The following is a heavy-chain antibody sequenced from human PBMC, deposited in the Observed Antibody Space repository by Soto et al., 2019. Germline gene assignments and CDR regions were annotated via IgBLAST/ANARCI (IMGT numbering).Heavy chain of an antibody. CDR1: GFSLTTSGVG. Sequence: QITLKESGPTRVRPTQTLALTCTFSGFSLTTSGVGVGWIRKTPGKALEWLAVIYLDDDKRYSPSLKSRLTITKDTSKNQVGLTMADMDPVDTATYFCAHRGYMYGNWDHGYFDYWGQGTLVTVSS. CDR2: IYLDDDK. D-gene: IGHD5-18*01. CDR3: AHRGYMYGNWDHGYFDY. V-gene: IGHV2-5*02. J-gene: IGHJ4*02.